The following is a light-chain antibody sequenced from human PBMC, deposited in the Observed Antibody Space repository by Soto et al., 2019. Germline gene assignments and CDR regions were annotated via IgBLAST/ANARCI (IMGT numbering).Light chain of an antibody. CDR2: AAS. CDR1: QSIRSY. J-gene: IGKJ1*01. CDR3: HQSEITRRGT. Sequence: SLLDTSTITCRASQSIRSYLNRYKQKQGKPTXLXXXAASGSQTGVQSRISGSGSGKDFTLSTSRRKPEDFGNYYRHQSEITRRGTFGEGTQVDI. V-gene: IGKV1-39*01.